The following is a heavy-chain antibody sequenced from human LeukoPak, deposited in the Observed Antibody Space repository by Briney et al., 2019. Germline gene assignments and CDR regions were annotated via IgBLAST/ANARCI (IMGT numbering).Heavy chain of an antibody. Sequence: SETLSLTCAVYGGSFSGYYWSWIRQPPGKGVEWIGEINNSGSTNYNPSLKSRVTISVDTSKNEFSLKLSSVTAADTAVYYCASQARSIVVVPAANPIHNWFDPWGQGTLVTVSS. CDR3: ASQARSIVVVPAANPIHNWFDP. CDR1: GGSFSGYY. CDR2: INNSGST. V-gene: IGHV4-34*01. J-gene: IGHJ5*02. D-gene: IGHD2-2*01.